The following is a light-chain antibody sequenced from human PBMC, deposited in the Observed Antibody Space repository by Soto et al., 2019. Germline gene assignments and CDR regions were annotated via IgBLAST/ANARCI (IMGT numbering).Light chain of an antibody. CDR2: DVS. V-gene: IGLV2-11*01. Sequence: QSALTQPRSVSGSPGQSVAISCTGSSSDVGDSGFVSWYQQHPGKAPKLILYDVSERPSGVPDRFSGSRSGTTASLTVSGLQTDDEADYYCCSYATNFLVVGGGTKLTVL. J-gene: IGLJ2*01. CDR1: SSDVGDSGF. CDR3: CSYATNFLV.